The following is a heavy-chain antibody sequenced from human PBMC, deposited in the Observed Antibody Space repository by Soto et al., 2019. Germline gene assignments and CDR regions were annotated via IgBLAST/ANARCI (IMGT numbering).Heavy chain of an antibody. CDR3: ARIGLVVFSAREGGRSSYDFDI. J-gene: IGHJ3*02. Sequence: GASVKVSCKASGGTFSSYAISWVRQAPGQGLEWMGGIIPIFGTANYAQKFQGRVTITADESTSTAYMELSSLRSEDTAVYYCARIGLVVFSAREGGRSSYDFDIWGQGTMVTVSS. D-gene: IGHD3-22*01. V-gene: IGHV1-69*13. CDR2: IIPIFGTA. CDR1: GGTFSSYA.